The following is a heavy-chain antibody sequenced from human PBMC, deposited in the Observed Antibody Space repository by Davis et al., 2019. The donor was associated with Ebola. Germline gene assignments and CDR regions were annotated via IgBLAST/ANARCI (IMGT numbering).Heavy chain of an antibody. D-gene: IGHD4-17*01. CDR3: TSSTVTTQY. CDR2: IRSKANSYAT. Sequence: GESLKTSCAASGFTFSGSAMHWVRQASGKGLEWVGRIRSKANSYATAYAASVKGRFTISRDDSKNTAYLQMNSLKTEDTAVYYRTSSTVTTQYWGQGTLVTVSS. V-gene: IGHV3-73*01. J-gene: IGHJ4*02. CDR1: GFTFSGSA.